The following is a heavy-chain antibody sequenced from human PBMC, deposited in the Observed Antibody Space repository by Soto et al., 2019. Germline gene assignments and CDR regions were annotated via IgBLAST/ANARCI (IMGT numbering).Heavy chain of an antibody. CDR3: ARTCITMVRGYYYYGMDV. D-gene: IGHD3-10*01. J-gene: IGHJ6*02. CDR1: GGTFSSYT. Sequence: VKVSCKASGGTFSSYTISWVRQAPGQGLEWMGRIIPILGIANYAQKFQGRVTITADKSTSTAYMELSSLRSEDTAVYYCARTCITMVRGYYYYGMDVWGQGTTVTVSS. CDR2: IIPILGIA. V-gene: IGHV1-69*02.